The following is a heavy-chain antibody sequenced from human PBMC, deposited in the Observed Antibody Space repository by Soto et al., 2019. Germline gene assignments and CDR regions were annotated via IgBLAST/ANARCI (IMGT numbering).Heavy chain of an antibody. D-gene: IGHD6-13*01. CDR1: GCSISSYY. J-gene: IGHJ4*02. CDR2: IYYSGST. V-gene: IGHV4-59*08. Sequence: SETLSLTCTVSGCSISSYYWSWIRQPPGKGLEWIGYIYYSGSTNYNPSLKSRVTISVDTSKNQFSLKLSSVTAADTAVYYCARHGAAAGTGFLDYWGQGTLVTVSS. CDR3: ARHGAAAGTGFLDY.